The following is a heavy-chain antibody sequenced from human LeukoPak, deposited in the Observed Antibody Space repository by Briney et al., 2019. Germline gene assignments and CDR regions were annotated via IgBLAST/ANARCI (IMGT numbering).Heavy chain of an antibody. V-gene: IGHV4-39*07. CDR2: IYYSGST. CDR3: ARDCPNYDILTGYQDGAFDI. Sequence: KPSETLSLTCTVSGGSISSSSYYWGWIRQPPGKGLEWIGSIYYSGSTYYNPSLKSRVTISVDTSKNQFSLKLSSVTAADTAVYYCARDCPNYDILTGYQDGAFDIWGQGTMVTVSS. J-gene: IGHJ3*02. CDR1: GGSISSSSYY. D-gene: IGHD3-9*01.